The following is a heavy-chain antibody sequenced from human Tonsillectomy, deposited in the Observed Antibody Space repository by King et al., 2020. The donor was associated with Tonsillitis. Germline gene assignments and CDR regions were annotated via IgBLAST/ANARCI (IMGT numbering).Heavy chain of an antibody. CDR3: ARDQVGTTSWRSLNAFDI. J-gene: IGHJ3*02. D-gene: IGHD1-26*01. CDR2: IYYNGNT. CDR1: GGSISSYY. V-gene: IGHV4-59*01. Sequence: VQLQESGPGLVKPSETLSLTCTVSGGSISSYYWSWIRQPPGKGLEWIGYIYYNGNTNYNPSLKSRVTISVDTSKDQFSLNLSSVTAADTAVYYCARDQVGTTSWRSLNAFDIWGQGTMVTVSS.